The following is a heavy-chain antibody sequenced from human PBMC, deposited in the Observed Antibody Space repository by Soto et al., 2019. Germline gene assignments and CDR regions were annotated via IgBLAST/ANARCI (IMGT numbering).Heavy chain of an antibody. CDR3: ARGERTDPPGDY. D-gene: IGHD1-1*01. CDR2: IYYSGST. J-gene: IGHJ4*02. Sequence: SETLSLTCTVSGGSISSGGYYWSWIRQHPGKGLEWIGYIYYSGSTYYNPSLKSRVTISVDTSKNQFSLKLSSVTAADTAVYYCARGERTDPPGDYWGQGTLVTVSS. CDR1: GGSISSGGYY. V-gene: IGHV4-31*03.